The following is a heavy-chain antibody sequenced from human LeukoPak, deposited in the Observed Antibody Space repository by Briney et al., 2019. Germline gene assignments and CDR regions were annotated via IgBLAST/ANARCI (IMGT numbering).Heavy chain of an antibody. J-gene: IGHJ4*02. CDR2: IYYSGST. D-gene: IGHD6-13*01. CDR1: GGSISSSSYY. CDR3: ARVIAAAEVTHFDY. V-gene: IGHV4-39*07. Sequence: SETLSLTCTVSGGSISSSSYYWGWIRQPPGKGLEWIGSIYYSGSTYYNPSLKSRVTISVDTSKNQFSLKLSSVTAADTAVYYCARVIAAAEVTHFDYWGQGTLVTVSS.